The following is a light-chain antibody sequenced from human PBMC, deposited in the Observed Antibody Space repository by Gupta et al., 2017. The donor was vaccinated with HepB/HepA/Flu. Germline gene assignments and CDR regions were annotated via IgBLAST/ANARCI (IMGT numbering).Light chain of an antibody. CDR1: QSVSSSY. V-gene: IGKV3-20*01. J-gene: IGKJ5*01. Sequence: EIVLTQSPGTLPLSPGESATLSCRASQSVSSSYLAWYQQKPGQAPRLLIYGASSRATGIPDRFSGSGSGTDFTLTISRLEPEDFAVYYCQQYGSSPPFTFGQGTRLEIK. CDR3: QQYGSSPPFT. CDR2: GAS.